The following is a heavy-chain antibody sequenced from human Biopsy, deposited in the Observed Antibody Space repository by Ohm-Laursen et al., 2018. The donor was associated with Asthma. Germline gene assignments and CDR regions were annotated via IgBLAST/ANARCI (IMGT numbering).Heavy chain of an antibody. Sequence: SRTLSLSSSVFTGTIDHMFYFCHSLRQGPGWVPDCYSGGTSHTADSVRGRFTISRDFSKNTLHLQMHSLRVEDTAVYYCARGDSSGGSHYYFDYWGQGTLVTVSS. J-gene: IGHJ4*02. CDR3: ARGDSSGGSHYYFDY. CDR1: VFTGTIDH. V-gene: IGHV3-53*01. CDR2: CYSGGTS. D-gene: IGHD3-22*01.